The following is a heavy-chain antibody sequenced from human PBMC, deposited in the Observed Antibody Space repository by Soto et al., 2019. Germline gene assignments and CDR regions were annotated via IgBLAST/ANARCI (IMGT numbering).Heavy chain of an antibody. J-gene: IGHJ6*02. CDR1: GGTFSDFA. D-gene: IGHD3-16*01. CDR2: IVPRFGSP. CDR3: ARDRIQLRLGKYSSNGMDV. V-gene: IGHV1-69*06. Sequence: QVQLVQSGAEMRKPGSSLRVSCKASGGTFSDFAFSWVRQAPGQGLEWMGGIVPRFGSPNYAQKFGGRVTISADTSTSTVYMEVSSLRFDDTAVYFYARDRIQLRLGKYSSNGMDVWGQGTTITVSS.